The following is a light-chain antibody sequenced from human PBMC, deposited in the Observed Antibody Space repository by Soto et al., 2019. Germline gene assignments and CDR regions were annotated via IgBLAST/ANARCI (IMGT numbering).Light chain of an antibody. J-gene: IGLJ1*01. CDR3: QVWDSSSDHLYV. CDR2: DDS. CDR1: NNGSKS. Sequence: SYELTQPPSVSVAPGQTARITCGGNNNGSKSVLCYQQKPGQAPVLGVYDDSDRPSGIAERFSGSNSGNTATLTISRVEAGDEADYYCQVWDSSSDHLYVFGTGTKVTVL. V-gene: IGLV3-21*02.